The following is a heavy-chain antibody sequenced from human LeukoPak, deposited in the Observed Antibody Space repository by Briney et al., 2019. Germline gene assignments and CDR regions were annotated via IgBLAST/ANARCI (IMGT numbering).Heavy chain of an antibody. D-gene: IGHD3-16*01. Sequence: SETLSLTCTVSGDSMNNYYWTWIRQPAGKGLEWIGRIYISGNTMYNPSLQSRVTMSLDTSKNHFSLKLRSVTAADTAVYFCARGGVLHTYFDYWGQGTLVSVSS. CDR1: GDSMNNYY. CDR3: ARGGVLHTYFDY. CDR2: IYISGNT. J-gene: IGHJ4*02. V-gene: IGHV4-4*07.